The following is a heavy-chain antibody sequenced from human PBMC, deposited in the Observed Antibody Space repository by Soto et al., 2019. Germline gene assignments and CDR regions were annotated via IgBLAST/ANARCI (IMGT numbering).Heavy chain of an antibody. V-gene: IGHV1-18*01. CDR1: GYTFTSNG. CDR3: AGGEDIVATRSWFDP. CDR2: ISAYDGNT. Sequence: QVQLVQSGAEVKKPGASVKVSCKASGYTFTSNGISWVRQAPGQALEWMGWISAYDGNTNYAQKRQGRVTMTTDTSTSTAYMELRSLRSDDTAVYYCAGGEDIVATRSWFDPWGQGTLVTVSS. J-gene: IGHJ5*02. D-gene: IGHD5-12*01.